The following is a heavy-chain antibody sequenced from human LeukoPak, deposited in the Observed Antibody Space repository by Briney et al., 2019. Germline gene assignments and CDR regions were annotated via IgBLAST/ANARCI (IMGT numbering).Heavy chain of an antibody. V-gene: IGHV2-26*01. J-gene: IGHJ3*02. D-gene: IGHD1-26*01. CDR3: ARIGPYRNSKVDAFDI. CDR2: IFSNDEK. CDR1: GFSLSNARMG. Sequence: SGPVLVKPTETLTLTCTVSGFSLSNARMGVSWIRQPPGKALEWLAHIFSNDEKSYSTSPKSRLTISKDTSKSQVVLTMTNMDPVDTATYYCARIGPYRNSKVDAFDIWGQGTMVTVSS.